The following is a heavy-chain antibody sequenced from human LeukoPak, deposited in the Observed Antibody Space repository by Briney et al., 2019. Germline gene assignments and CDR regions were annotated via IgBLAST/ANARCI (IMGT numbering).Heavy chain of an antibody. J-gene: IGHJ4*02. D-gene: IGHD5-18*01. CDR1: GYTFTGYY. CDR2: INPNSGGT. CDR3: ARDIGGYSYGHPYY. Sequence: GASVKVSCKASGYTFTGYYMHWVRQAPGQGLEWMGWINPNSGGTNYAQKFQGWVTMTRDTSISTAYMELSRLRSDDTAVYYCARDIGGYSYGHPYYWGQGTLVTVSS. V-gene: IGHV1-2*04.